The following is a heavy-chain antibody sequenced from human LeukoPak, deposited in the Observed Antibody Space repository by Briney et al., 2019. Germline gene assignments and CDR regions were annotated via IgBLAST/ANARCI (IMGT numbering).Heavy chain of an antibody. J-gene: IGHJ4*02. CDR2: IYYSGST. Sequence: WVRQAPGKGLEWIGTIYYSGSTYYIPSLKSRLTISIDTSKNQFSLKLSSVTAADTAVYYCARHSSSWSPNPDYWGQGTLVTVSS. D-gene: IGHD6-13*01. V-gene: IGHV4-39*01. CDR3: ARHSSSWSPNPDY.